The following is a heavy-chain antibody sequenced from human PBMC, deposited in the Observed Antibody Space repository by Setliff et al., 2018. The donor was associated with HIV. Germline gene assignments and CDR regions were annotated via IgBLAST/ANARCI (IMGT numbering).Heavy chain of an antibody. Sequence: HPGGSLRLSCTASGFMFNKNYMSWVRQAPGKGLEWVANINEDGSEKYYVDSVKGRFTISRDNAENSLSLQMNSLRGEDTAVYYCALLWPFDYWGQGALVTVSS. D-gene: IGHD3-10*01. J-gene: IGHJ4*02. V-gene: IGHV3-7*03. CDR3: ALLWPFDY. CDR2: INEDGSEK. CDR1: GFMFNKNY.